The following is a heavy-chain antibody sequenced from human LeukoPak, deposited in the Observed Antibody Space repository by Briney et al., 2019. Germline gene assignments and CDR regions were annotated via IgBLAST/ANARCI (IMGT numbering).Heavy chain of an antibody. D-gene: IGHD3-16*01. CDR3: ARETSQKGAHYMDV. CDR2: IYYSGST. V-gene: IGHV4-59*02. Sequence: SETLSLTCTVSGGSVSSYYWSWIRQPPGKGLGWIGYIYYSGSTNYNPSLKSRVTISVDTSKNQFSLKLSSVTAADTAVYYCARETSQKGAHYMDVWGKGTTVTISS. J-gene: IGHJ6*03. CDR1: GGSVSSYY.